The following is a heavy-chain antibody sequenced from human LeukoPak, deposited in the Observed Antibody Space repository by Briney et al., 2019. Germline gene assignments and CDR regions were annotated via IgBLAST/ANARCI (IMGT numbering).Heavy chain of an antibody. CDR2: ISSNGGST. V-gene: IGHV3-64*01. J-gene: IGHJ3*02. Sequence: PGGSLRLSCAASGFTFSSYAMHWVRQAPGKGLEYVSAISSNGGSTYYANSVKGRFTISRDNSKNTLYLQMGSLRAEDMAVYYCARADARGYSSSYDAFDIWGQGTMATVSS. CDR3: ARADARGYSSSYDAFDI. CDR1: GFTFSSYA. D-gene: IGHD6-19*01.